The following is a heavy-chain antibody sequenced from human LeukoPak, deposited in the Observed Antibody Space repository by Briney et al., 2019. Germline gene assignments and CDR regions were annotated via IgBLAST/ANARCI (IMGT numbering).Heavy chain of an antibody. CDR2: IYHSGST. V-gene: IGHV4-38-2*02. D-gene: IGHD4-23*01. CDR1: GYSISSGYY. Sequence: SETLSLTCTVSGYSISSGYYWGWIRQPPGKGLEWIGSIYHSGSTYYNPSLKSRVTISVDTSKNQFSLKLSSVTAADTPVYYCARMVIRWFDPWGQGTLVTVSS. CDR3: ARMVIRWFDP. J-gene: IGHJ5*02.